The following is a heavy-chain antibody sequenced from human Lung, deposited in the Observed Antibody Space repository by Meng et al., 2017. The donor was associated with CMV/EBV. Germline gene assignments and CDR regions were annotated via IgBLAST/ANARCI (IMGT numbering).Heavy chain of an antibody. V-gene: IGHV3-21*01. Sequence: GGSLRLXXAASGFTFSGYSMNWVRQAPGKGLEWVSMISSSSRYIYYADSVKGRFTISRDSAENSLYLQMNNLRADDTAVYYCATRMGTGYTSDWGQGTLVTVSS. CDR2: ISSSSRYI. D-gene: IGHD6-19*01. J-gene: IGHJ4*02. CDR3: ATRMGTGYTSD. CDR1: GFTFSGYS.